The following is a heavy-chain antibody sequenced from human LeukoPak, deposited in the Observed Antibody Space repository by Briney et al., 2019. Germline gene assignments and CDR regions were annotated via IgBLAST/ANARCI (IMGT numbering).Heavy chain of an antibody. J-gene: IGHJ4*02. CDR3: ARMDRKRLLWFGEYYFDY. CDR1: GGSFSGYY. Sequence: SETLSLTCAVYGGSFSGYYWSWIRQPPGKGLEWIGEINHSGSTNYNPSLKSRVTISVDTSKNQFSLKLSSVTAADAAVYYCARMDRKRLLWFGEYYFDYWGQGTLATVSS. D-gene: IGHD3-10*01. CDR2: INHSGST. V-gene: IGHV4-34*01.